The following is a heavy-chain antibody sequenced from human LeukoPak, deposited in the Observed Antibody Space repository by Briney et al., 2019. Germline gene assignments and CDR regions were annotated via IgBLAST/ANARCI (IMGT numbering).Heavy chain of an antibody. CDR1: GVSINSHY. J-gene: IGHJ4*02. CDR2: GHYSGTT. Sequence: SETLSLTCTVSGVSINSHYWSWIRQSPGKGLEWIAYGHYSGTTNYNPSLKSRVTISLDTSKNQFSLKLSSVTAADTAVYYCARGSMAYCGGDCYRDLDYWGQGTLVSVSS. CDR3: ARGSMAYCGGDCYRDLDY. V-gene: IGHV4-59*11. D-gene: IGHD2-21*02.